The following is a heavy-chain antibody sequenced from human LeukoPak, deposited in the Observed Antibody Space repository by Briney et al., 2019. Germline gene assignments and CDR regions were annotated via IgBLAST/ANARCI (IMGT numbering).Heavy chain of an antibody. CDR1: GYTFTSYD. CDR2: MNPNSGNT. J-gene: IGHJ3*02. V-gene: IGHV1-8*01. Sequence: ASVKVSCKASGYTFTSYDINWVRQAPGPGLEWMGWMNPNSGNTGYAQKFQGRVTMTRNTSISTAYMELSSLRSEDTAVYYCARDDYGCNSGAFDIWGQGAMVTVS. CDR3: ARDDYGCNSGAFDI. D-gene: IGHD4-23*01.